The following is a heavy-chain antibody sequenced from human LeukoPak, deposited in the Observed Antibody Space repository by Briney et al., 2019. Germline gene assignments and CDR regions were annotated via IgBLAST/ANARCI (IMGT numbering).Heavy chain of an antibody. J-gene: IGHJ4*02. CDR3: ARDETTETDIVVVLAAT. D-gene: IGHD2-2*01. Sequence: TSETLSLTCTVSGGSISSYYWSWIRQPAGKGLEWIGRIYTSGSTNYNPSLKSRVTMSVDTSKNQFSLKLSSVTAADTAVYYCARDETTETDIVVVLAATWGQGTLVTVSS. CDR2: IYTSGST. CDR1: GGSISSYY. V-gene: IGHV4-4*07.